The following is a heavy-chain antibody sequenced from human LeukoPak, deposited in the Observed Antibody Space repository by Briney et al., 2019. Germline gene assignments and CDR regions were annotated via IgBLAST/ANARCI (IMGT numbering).Heavy chain of an antibody. CDR1: GYTFSSYD. D-gene: IGHD6-19*01. V-gene: IGHV1-8*01. CDR2: MNPNSGNT. CDR3: ARRVGSGWPVQH. Sequence: ASVNVSCKASGYTFSSYDINWVRQATGQGLEWMGWMNPNSGNTGYAQKFQGRLNMTRNTSISTAYMELSSLRSEDTAVYYCARRVGSGWPVQHWGQGTLVTVSS. J-gene: IGHJ1*01.